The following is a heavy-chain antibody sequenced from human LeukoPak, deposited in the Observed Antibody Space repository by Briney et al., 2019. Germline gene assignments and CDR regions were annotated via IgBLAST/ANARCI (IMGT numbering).Heavy chain of an antibody. V-gene: IGHV3-11*01. CDR2: IGSSDNIK. J-gene: IGHJ4*02. CDR3: ARETVAGTFHS. Sequence: PGGSLRLSCAASGFTLNDYYMSWIRQAPGKGLEWVSDIGSSDNIKSYADSLKGRFTISRDIATNSLFLQMNSLRAEDTAVYYCARETVAGTFHSWGQGALVTVSS. CDR1: GFTLNDYY. D-gene: IGHD6-19*01.